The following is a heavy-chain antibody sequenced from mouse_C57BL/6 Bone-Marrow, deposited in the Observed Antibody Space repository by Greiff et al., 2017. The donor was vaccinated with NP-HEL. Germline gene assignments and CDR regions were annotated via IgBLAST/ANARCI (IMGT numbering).Heavy chain of an antibody. V-gene: IGHV1-59*01. J-gene: IGHJ1*03. Sequence: QVQLQQPGAELVRPGPSVKLSCKASGYTFTSYWMHWVKQRPGQGLEWIGVIDPSDSYTTYNQKFKGKATLPVDTSSSTAYMQLSSLTSEDSAVYYCARRHWYFDVWGTGTTVTVSS. CDR3: ARRHWYFDV. CDR1: GYTFTSYW. CDR2: IDPSDSYT.